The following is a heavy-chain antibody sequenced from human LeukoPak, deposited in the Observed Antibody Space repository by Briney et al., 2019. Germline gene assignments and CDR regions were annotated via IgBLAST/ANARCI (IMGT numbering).Heavy chain of an antibody. J-gene: IGHJ4*02. CDR3: ARLLSDSGTYQYDY. V-gene: IGHV5-51*01. CDR2: ISPADSNT. CDR1: GYIFTKYW. D-gene: IGHD3-10*01. Sequence: GESLKISCKGSGYIFTKYWIGWVRQMPGKGLEWMGIISPADSNTRYSPSFQGQVTFSADKFISTAYLQWSSLKASDTAMYYCARLLSDSGTYQYDYWGQGTLVTVSS.